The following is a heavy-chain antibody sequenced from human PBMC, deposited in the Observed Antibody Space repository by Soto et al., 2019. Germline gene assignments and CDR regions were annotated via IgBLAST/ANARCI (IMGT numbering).Heavy chain of an antibody. CDR1: GFTFSSYE. CDR2: IGFSGSTK. J-gene: IGHJ4*02. D-gene: IGHD3-3*02. CDR3: ARSPFLECN. V-gene: IGHV3-48*03. Sequence: LRLSCAASGFTFSSYEMNWVRQAPGKGLEWVSYIGFSGSTKYYADSVKGRFTISRDNAKNSLFLQMNSLRVEDTAVYYCARSPFLECNWAQGTLVTVSS.